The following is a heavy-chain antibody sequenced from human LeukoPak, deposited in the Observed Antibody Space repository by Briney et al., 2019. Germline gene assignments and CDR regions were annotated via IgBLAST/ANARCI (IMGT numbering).Heavy chain of an antibody. J-gene: IGHJ4*02. CDR3: ARDGFVGAADY. CDR2: IKQDGSEK. D-gene: IGHD6-13*01. Sequence: GGSLRLSCAASEFIFSGYWMNWVRQAPGKGLEWVANIKQDGSEKQYVDSVRGRFTISRDNAKNSLYLQMNSLRVEDTAVYYCARDGFVGAADYWGQGTLVTVSA. CDR1: EFIFSGYW. V-gene: IGHV3-7*01.